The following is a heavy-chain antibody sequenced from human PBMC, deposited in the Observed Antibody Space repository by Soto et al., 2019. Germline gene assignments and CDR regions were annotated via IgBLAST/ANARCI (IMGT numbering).Heavy chain of an antibody. Sequence: QVQLQESGPGLVKPSGTLSLTCAVSGGSISSSYWWSWVRQPPGKGLEWIGEIYHTGSTYYNPSLNRRVTISLDKSKHQFSLKLNSVTAADTAMYYCASLSGTLSPDWGQGTLVTVSS. V-gene: IGHV4-4*02. CDR2: IYHTGST. CDR3: ASLSGTLSPD. D-gene: IGHD1-1*01. CDR1: GGSISSSYW. J-gene: IGHJ4*02.